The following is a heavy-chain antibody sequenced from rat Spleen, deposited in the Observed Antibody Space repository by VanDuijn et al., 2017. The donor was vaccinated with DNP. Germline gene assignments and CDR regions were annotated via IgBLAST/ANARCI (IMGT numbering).Heavy chain of an antibody. J-gene: IGHJ2*01. CDR2: VSGGGIT. D-gene: IGHD1-12*02. CDR1: GFSLTRYA. CDR3: AGSDYSDVGFYYGDFDY. V-gene: IGHV2-6*01. Sequence: QVQLKESGPGLVQPSRTLSLSCTVSGFSLTRYAVAWVRQPPGKGLEWIAAVSGGGITYYISVLRSQLSISRDTAKSQVFLRMNSLQAEDTARYFCAGSDYSDVGFYYGDFDYWGQGGMVTVPA.